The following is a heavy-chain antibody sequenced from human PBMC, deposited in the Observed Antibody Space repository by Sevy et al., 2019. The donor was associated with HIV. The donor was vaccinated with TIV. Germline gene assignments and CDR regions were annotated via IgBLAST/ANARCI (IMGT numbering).Heavy chain of an antibody. CDR3: VKDPDYDFWRGDYGMDV. D-gene: IGHD3-3*01. Sequence: GGSLRLSCAASGFTFSTYAMNWVRQAPGKGLKYVLAISSDGGGTYYADSVRGRFTISRDNSKNTLYLQMRSLRVEDTAVYYCVKDPDYDFWRGDYGMDVWGQGTTVTVSS. J-gene: IGHJ6*02. V-gene: IGHV3-64D*06. CDR1: GFTFSTYA. CDR2: ISSDGGGT.